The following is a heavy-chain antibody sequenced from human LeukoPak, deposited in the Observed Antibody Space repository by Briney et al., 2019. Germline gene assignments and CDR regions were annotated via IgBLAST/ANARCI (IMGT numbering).Heavy chain of an antibody. CDR3: AREDYYDSSGYFSYFDY. D-gene: IGHD3-22*01. CDR1: GYTFTGYY. CDR2: INPNSGGT. J-gene: IGHJ4*02. Sequence: ASVKVSCKASGYTFTGYYTHWVRQAPGQGLEWMGWINPNSGGTNYAQKFQGRVTMTRDTSISTAYMELSRLRSDDTAVYYCAREDYYDSSGYFSYFDYWGQGTLVTVSS. V-gene: IGHV1-2*02.